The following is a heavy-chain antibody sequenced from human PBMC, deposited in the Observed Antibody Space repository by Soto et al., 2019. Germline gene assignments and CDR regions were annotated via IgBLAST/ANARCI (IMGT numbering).Heavy chain of an antibody. J-gene: IGHJ5*02. CDR1: GFSISSGGYY. V-gene: IGHV4-31*03. D-gene: IGHD4-4*01. CDR3: ARAKTTVTSFDP. CDR2: IYYSGTT. Sequence: QVQLQESGPGLMKPSQTLSLTCTVSGFSISSGGYYWSWSRQYPGKGLEWIGNIYYSGTTYYNPSLKSRLTISVDTSDNQFSLRLSSLTAADTAVYFCARAKTTVTSFDPWGQGTLVTVSS.